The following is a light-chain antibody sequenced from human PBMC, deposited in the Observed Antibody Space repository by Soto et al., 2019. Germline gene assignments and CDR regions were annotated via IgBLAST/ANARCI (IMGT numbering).Light chain of an antibody. CDR3: QKYNSPRT. Sequence: DIQMTQSPSSLSASVGDRVTITCRASQGISNYLAWYQQKPGKVPKLLIYAASTLQSGVPSRFSGGGSGTDFTLTISSQHHEDVANYYRQKYNSPRTFGQGTKVEIK. CDR1: QGISNY. V-gene: IGKV1-27*01. J-gene: IGKJ1*01. CDR2: AAS.